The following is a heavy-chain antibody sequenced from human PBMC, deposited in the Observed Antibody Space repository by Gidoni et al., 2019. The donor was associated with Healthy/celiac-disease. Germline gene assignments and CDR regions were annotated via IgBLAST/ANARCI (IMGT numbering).Heavy chain of an antibody. V-gene: IGHV3-33*01. J-gene: IGHJ6*02. Sequence: QVQLVESGGGVVQPGRVLRLSCAASGFTFSSCGMPWVRQAPGKGLEWVAVIWYDGSNKYYADSVKGRFTISRDNSKNTLYLQMNSLRAEDTAVYYCARRQEDYGMDVWGQGTTVTVSS. CDR2: IWYDGSNK. CDR1: GFTFSSCG. CDR3: ARRQEDYGMDV.